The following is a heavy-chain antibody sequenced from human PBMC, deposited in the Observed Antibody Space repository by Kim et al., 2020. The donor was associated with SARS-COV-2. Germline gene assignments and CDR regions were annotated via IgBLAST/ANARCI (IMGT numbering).Heavy chain of an antibody. D-gene: IGHD3-3*01. Sequence: KSRVTISVDTSKNQFSLKLSSVTAADTAVYYCARYIVFWSGPSPFDAFDIWGQGTMVTVSS. J-gene: IGHJ3*02. CDR3: ARYIVFWSGPSPFDAFDI. V-gene: IGHV4-59*01.